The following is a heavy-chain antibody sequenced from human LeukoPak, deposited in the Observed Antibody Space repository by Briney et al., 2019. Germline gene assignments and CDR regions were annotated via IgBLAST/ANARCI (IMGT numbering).Heavy chain of an antibody. CDR2: ISGYNGHP. Sequence: ASVKVSCKASGYTFTNYGISWVRQAPGQGLEWMGWISGYNGHPNYAEKLQGRVTMTTDTSTSTAYMELRSLRSEDTAVYYCALSRTSRTYYTSSCDYWGQGTLVTVSS. CDR1: GYTFTNYG. CDR3: ALSRTSRTYYTSSCDY. D-gene: IGHD3-10*01. J-gene: IGHJ4*02. V-gene: IGHV1-18*01.